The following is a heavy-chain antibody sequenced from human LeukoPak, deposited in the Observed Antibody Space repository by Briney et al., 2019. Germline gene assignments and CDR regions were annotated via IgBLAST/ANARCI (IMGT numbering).Heavy chain of an antibody. CDR1: GGSISSSNW. CDR3: ARDWSGSYYYAFDI. J-gene: IGHJ3*02. CDR2: IYHSGST. Sequence: PSGTLSLTCAVSGGSISSSNWWSWVRQPPGKGLEWIGEIYHSGSTNYNPSLKSRVTISVDTSKNQFSLKLSSVTAADTAVYYCARDWSGSYYYAFDIWGQGTMVTVSS. V-gene: IGHV4-4*02. D-gene: IGHD1-26*01.